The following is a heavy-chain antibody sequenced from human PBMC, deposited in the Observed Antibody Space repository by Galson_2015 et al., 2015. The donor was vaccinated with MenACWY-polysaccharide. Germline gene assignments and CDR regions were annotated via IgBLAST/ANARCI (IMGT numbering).Heavy chain of an antibody. CDR2: ISGSSSPI. V-gene: IGHV3-48*02. CDR1: GFTFSSYS. D-gene: IGHD1-20*01. J-gene: IGHJ4*02. Sequence: LRLSCAASGFTFSSYSMNWIRQAPGKGLEWVSYISGSSSPIYYADSVKGRFTISRDNAKNSLYLQMNSLRDEDTAVYYCARGPNWNFDYWGRGTLVTVSS. CDR3: ARGPNWNFDY.